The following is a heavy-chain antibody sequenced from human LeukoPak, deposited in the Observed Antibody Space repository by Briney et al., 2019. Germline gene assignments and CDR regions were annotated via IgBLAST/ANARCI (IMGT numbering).Heavy chain of an antibody. CDR1: GFTFSSYA. D-gene: IGHD2-2*01. V-gene: IGHV3-23*01. CDR3: AKGVYSTSWWSVDY. J-gene: IGHJ4*02. Sequence: PGGSLRLSCAASGFTFSSYAMHWVRQAPGKGLEWVSGISGSGGSTYYADSVRGRFTISRDNSKDTLYLQVSSLRAEDTAVYYCAKGVYSTSWWSVDYWGQGTLVTVSS. CDR2: ISGSGGST.